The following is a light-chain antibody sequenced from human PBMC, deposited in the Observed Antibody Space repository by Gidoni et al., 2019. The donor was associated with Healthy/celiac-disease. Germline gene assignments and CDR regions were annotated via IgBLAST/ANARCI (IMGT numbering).Light chain of an antibody. V-gene: IGKV1-17*03. J-gene: IGKJ2*01. CDR3: LQHNSYPWYT. CDR2: AAS. Sequence: DIQLTQSPSAMPASVGDRVTITCRASQGIRNYLAWFQPKPGKVPKRLIYAASSLQSGVPSKFSGSGSGTEFTLAISSLQAEDFATYYFLQHNSYPWYTFGQGTKLEIK. CDR1: QGIRNY.